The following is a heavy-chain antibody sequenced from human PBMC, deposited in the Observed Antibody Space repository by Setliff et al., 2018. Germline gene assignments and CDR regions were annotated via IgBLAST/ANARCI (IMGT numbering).Heavy chain of an antibody. CDR2: ISPYSGGT. J-gene: IGHJ3*01. V-gene: IGHV1-2*02. Sequence: GASVKVSCKASGYTFTDFGINWVRQAPGQGLEWVGWISPYSGGTTYAQKFQGRVTMSRDTSISTAYMELSRLTSDDTAVYFCAISTLSICSGGSCPNAFDVWGQGTMVTVSS. CDR3: AISTLSICSGGSCPNAFDV. D-gene: IGHD2-15*01. CDR1: GYTFTDFG.